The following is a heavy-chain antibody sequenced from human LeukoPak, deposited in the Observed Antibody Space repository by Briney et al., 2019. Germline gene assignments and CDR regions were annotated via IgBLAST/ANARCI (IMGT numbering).Heavy chain of an antibody. V-gene: IGHV1-69*06. J-gene: IGHJ4*02. D-gene: IGHD5-12*01. CDR2: IIPIFGTA. Sequence: SVKVSCTASGGTFSSYAISWVRQAPGQGLEWMGGIIPIFGTANYAQKFQGRVTITADKSTSTAYMELSSLRSEDTAVYYCARASSDIVATTYDYWGQGTLVTVSS. CDR1: GGTFSSYA. CDR3: ARASSDIVATTYDY.